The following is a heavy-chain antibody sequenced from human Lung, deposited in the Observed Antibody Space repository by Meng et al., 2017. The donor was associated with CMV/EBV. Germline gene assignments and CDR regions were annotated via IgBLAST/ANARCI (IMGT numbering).Heavy chain of an antibody. CDR3: ASGNNAGQWIVLEY. V-gene: IGHV3-23*01. J-gene: IGHJ4*02. D-gene: IGHD2-21*01. CDR1: GFAFNNYA. Sequence: GESLKISCAASGFAFNNYAMTWVRQAPGKGLEWVSTVTGSGAPTYYADSVMGRFTISRDNSRNTLSLEMRSLRAEDTAIYYCASGNNAGQWIVLEYWGLGXLVTVSS. CDR2: VTGSGAPT.